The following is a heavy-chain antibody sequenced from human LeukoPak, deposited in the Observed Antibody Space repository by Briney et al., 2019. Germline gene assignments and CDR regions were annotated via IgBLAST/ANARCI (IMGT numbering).Heavy chain of an antibody. CDR1: GFTFSNYA. Sequence: GGSLRLSCAASGFTFSNYAMSWVRQPPGKGLEWVSTISGSGGSTYYADSVKGRFTISRDNSKMLYLQMNSLRAEDTVVYYCAKSYCSTISCSAANWGQGTLVTVSS. V-gene: IGHV3-23*01. D-gene: IGHD2-2*01. CDR2: ISGSGGST. CDR3: AKSYCSTISCSAAN. J-gene: IGHJ4*02.